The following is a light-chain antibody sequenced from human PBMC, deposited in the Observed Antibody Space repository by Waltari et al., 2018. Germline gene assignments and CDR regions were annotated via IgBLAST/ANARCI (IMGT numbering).Light chain of an antibody. J-gene: IGKJ4*01. CDR2: DTS. Sequence: EIVLTQSPATLSLSPGARATLSCRASQSVSSYLAWYQQEPGQAPRLLMYDTSNRATGIPARVSGRGSGTDFTLTSSSLEPEDFAGYYCQRRSIFGGGTKVEIK. V-gene: IGKV3-11*01. CDR3: QRRSI. CDR1: QSVSSY.